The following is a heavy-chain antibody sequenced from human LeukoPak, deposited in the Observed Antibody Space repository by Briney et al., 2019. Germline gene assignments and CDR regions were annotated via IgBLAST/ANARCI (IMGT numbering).Heavy chain of an antibody. CDR2: ISAYNGNT. CDR1: GYTFFSYG. Sequence: ASVKVSCKASGYTFFSYGFSWVRQAPGQGLEWMGWISAYNGNTNYSQKLQGKVTMTTDTSTSTAYMELRSLRSDDTAVYYCARSSGGYYFDYWGQGTLVTVSS. CDR3: ARSSGGYYFDY. D-gene: IGHD6-19*01. J-gene: IGHJ4*02. V-gene: IGHV1-18*01.